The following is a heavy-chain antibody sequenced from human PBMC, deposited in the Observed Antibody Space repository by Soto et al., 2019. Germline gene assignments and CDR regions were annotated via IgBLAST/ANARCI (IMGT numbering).Heavy chain of an antibody. CDR3: AREAGAATPGGLSYYYYGMGV. J-gene: IGHJ6*02. CDR1: GGSISSYY. Sequence: PSETLSLTCTVSGGSISSYYWSWIRQPPGKGLEWIGYIYYSGSTNYNPSLKSRVTISVDTSKNQFSLKLSSVTAADTAVYYCAREAGAATPGGLSYYYYGMGVWGQGTTVTVSS. D-gene: IGHD6-13*01. V-gene: IGHV4-59*01. CDR2: IYYSGST.